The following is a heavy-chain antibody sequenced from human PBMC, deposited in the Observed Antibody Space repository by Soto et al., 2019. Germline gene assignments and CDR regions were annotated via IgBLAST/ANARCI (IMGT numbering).Heavy chain of an antibody. D-gene: IGHD2-2*01. J-gene: IGHJ5*02. V-gene: IGHV3-21*01. CDR1: GFTFSSYS. Sequence: GSLLRACAASGFTFSSYSMNWVRQAPGKGLEWVSSISSSSSHIYYADSVKGRFTISRDNAKNSLYLQMNSLRAEDTAVYYCARGRGMVVVVPAARGSNWFDPWGQGTLVTVYS. CDR2: ISSSSSHI. CDR3: ARGRGMVVVVPAARGSNWFDP.